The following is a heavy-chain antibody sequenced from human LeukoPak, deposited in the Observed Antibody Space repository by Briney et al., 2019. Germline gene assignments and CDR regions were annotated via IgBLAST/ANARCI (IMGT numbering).Heavy chain of an antibody. CDR1: EFTVSSNY. CDR3: ARVVTMVRGVIITYYIDY. D-gene: IGHD3-10*01. V-gene: IGHV3-53*01. Sequence: GGSLRLSCAASEFTVSSNYMSWVRQAPGKGLERVSVIYSGGSTYYADSVKGRFTISRDNSKNTLYLQMNSLRVDDTAVYYCARVVTMVRGVIITYYIDYWGQGTLVTVSS. CDR2: IYSGGST. J-gene: IGHJ4*02.